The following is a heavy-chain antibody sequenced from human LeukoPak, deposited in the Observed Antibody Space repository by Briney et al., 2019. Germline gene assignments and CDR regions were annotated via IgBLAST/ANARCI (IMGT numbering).Heavy chain of an antibody. CDR3: ARQYPRSSWYFDY. Sequence: GGSLRLSCAASGFTFSDYYMSWIRQAPGKGLEWVSYISSSGSTIYYADSVKGRFTISRDNAKNSLYLQMNSLRAEDTAVYYCARQYPRSSWYFDYWGQGTLVTVSS. CDR2: ISSSGSTI. J-gene: IGHJ4*02. V-gene: IGHV3-11*01. CDR1: GFTFSDYY. D-gene: IGHD6-13*01.